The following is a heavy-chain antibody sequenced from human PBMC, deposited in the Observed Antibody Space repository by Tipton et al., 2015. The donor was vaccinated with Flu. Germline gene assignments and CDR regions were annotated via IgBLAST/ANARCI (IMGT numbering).Heavy chain of an antibody. V-gene: IGHV4-4*07. Sequence: TLSLTCTVSGGSISSYYWSWIRQPAGKGLEWIGRIYTSGSTNYNPSLKSRVTMSVDTSKNQFSLKLSSVTAADTAVYYCARDDIVVVPAAPNYYYYGMDVWGQGTTVTVSS. CDR2: IYTSGST. D-gene: IGHD2-2*01. CDR1: GGSISSYY. CDR3: ARDDIVVVPAAPNYYYYGMDV. J-gene: IGHJ6*02.